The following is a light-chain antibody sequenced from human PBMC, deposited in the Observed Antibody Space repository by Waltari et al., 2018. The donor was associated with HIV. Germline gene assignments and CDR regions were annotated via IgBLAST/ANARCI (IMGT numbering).Light chain of an antibody. J-gene: IGKJ4*01. Sequence: DIQMTQSPSSLSASVGDRVTITCRASQSISTNLNWDQQKPGEAPKLQIYAASSLQSGVPSRFSGSGSGTDFTLTISNLQPEDFAIYYCQQSYRTLTFGGGTKMDIK. V-gene: IGKV1-39*01. CDR1: QSISTN. CDR3: QQSYRTLT. CDR2: AAS.